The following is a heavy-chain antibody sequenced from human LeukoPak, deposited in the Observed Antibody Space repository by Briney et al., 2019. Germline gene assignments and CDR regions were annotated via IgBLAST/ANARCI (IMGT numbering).Heavy chain of an antibody. V-gene: IGHV4-30-4*01. CDR2: INHSGST. Sequence: NPSETLSLTCTVSGGSISSGDYYWSWIRQPPGKGLEWIGEINHSGSTNYNPSLKSRVTISVDTSKNQFSLKLSSVTAADTAVYYCARTTKTPSNRILYYYYYYMDVWGKGTTVTVSS. CDR1: GGSISSGDYY. J-gene: IGHJ6*03. D-gene: IGHD1-14*01. CDR3: ARTTKTPSNRILYYYYYYMDV.